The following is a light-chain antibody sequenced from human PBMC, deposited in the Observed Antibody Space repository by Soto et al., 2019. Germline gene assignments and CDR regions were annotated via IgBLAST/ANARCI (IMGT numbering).Light chain of an antibody. CDR1: QSFSSSS. J-gene: IGKJ5*01. Sequence: EIVLTQSPGTLSLSPGERSTLSCRSSQSFSSSSLAWYQQNPGQAPRLLIYEASSRATGIPDRFSGSGSGTDFTLTISRLEPEDFAVYYCQQYNNWPPITFGQGTRLEIK. CDR3: QQYNNWPPIT. CDR2: EAS. V-gene: IGKV3-20*01.